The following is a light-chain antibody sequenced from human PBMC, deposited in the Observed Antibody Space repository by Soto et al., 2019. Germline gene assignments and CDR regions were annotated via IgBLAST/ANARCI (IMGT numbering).Light chain of an antibody. V-gene: IGKV3-20*01. Sequence: EIVLTQSPCTLPLSPGERAAVSCRASQIVYCRQLAWYQHKPGQAPRLLMYGVSSRATGIPDRFTGSGSGADFTLTISRLEPEDFAVYYCQVYGPSPPITFGQGTRLEIK. CDR1: QIVYCRQ. CDR2: GVS. CDR3: QVYGPSPPIT. J-gene: IGKJ5*01.